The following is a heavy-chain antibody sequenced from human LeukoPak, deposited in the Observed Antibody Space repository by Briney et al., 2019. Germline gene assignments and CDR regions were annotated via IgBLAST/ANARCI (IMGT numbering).Heavy chain of an antibody. V-gene: IGHV3-23*01. Sequence: PGGSLRLSCAASGFAFSSYAMSWVRQAPGKGLEWVSTISGGGGSTHYADSVKGRFTISRDYSKNTLFLQMDSLRAEDTAVYYCAKDQNDEPKFDFWGQGTLVTVSS. J-gene: IGHJ4*02. D-gene: IGHD1-1*01. CDR1: GFAFSSYA. CDR3: AKDQNDEPKFDF. CDR2: ISGGGGST.